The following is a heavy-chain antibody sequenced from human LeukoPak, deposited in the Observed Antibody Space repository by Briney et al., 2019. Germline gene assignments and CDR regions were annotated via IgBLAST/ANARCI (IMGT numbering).Heavy chain of an antibody. Sequence: GSLRLSCAASGFTFSSYSMSWVRQAPGKGLEWVSVIYSGGSTYYADSVKGRFTISRDNSKNTLYLQMNSLRAEDTAVYYCARADSSSIFDYWGQGTLVTVSS. CDR1: GFTFSSYS. D-gene: IGHD6-6*01. J-gene: IGHJ4*02. V-gene: IGHV3-66*01. CDR2: IYSGGST. CDR3: ARADSSSIFDY.